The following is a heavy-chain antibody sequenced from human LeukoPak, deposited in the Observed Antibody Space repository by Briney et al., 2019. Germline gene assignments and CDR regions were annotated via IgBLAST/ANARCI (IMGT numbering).Heavy chain of an antibody. CDR1: GGSISSYY. V-gene: IGHV4-34*01. D-gene: IGHD6-19*01. CDR3: ARCKYSSGWYGEDVCFQH. J-gene: IGHJ1*01. Sequence: SETLSLTCTVSGGSISSYYWSWIRQPPGKGLEWIGEINHSGSTNYNPSLKSRVTISVDTSKNQFSLKLSSVTAADTAVYYCARCKYSSGWYGEDVCFQHWGQGTLVTVSS. CDR2: INHSGST.